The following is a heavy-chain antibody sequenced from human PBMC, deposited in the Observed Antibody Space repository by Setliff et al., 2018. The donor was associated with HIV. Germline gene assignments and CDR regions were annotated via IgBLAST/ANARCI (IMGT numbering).Heavy chain of an antibody. J-gene: IGHJ4*02. CDR3: ARDGAYYYDSSGYYHYYFDY. D-gene: IGHD3-22*01. CDR1: GFTFSTSA. Sequence: LRLSCAASGFTFSTSAMHWVRQAPGKGLEWVALLSDHGSNKYYADSVKGRFTISRDNSKNTLYLQMNSLRPEDTAVYYCARDGAYYYDSSGYYHYYFDYWGQGTLVTVSS. V-gene: IGHV3-30*04. CDR2: LSDHGSNK.